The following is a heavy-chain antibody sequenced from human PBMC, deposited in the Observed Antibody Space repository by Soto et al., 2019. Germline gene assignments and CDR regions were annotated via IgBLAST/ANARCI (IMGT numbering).Heavy chain of an antibody. J-gene: IGHJ5*02. CDR1: GDTFSSYC. Sequence: QVQLVQSGAEVKKPGSSVTVSCNASGDTFSSYCISWVRQAPGQGLEFMGRIIPKFGTTNYAQKFRGRVTITADESTSTAYMEGSSLGSQDTAVYYCARASSRVWYNWFDTLGQRNMLTVSS. D-gene: IGHD6-19*01. V-gene: IGHV1-69*01. CDR2: IIPKFGTT. CDR3: ARASSRVWYNWFDT.